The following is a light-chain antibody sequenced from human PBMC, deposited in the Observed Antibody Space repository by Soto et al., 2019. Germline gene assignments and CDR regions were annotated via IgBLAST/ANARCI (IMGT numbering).Light chain of an antibody. Sequence: DIQMTQSPSSLSASVGDRVTIPCRTSHRISSYLNWYQQKPGKAPKLLIYAAFNLQSGVPSRFNGSGSGTDFTLTIITLQPEDFATYYCQQSYSNPFTFGGGTKVDIK. J-gene: IGKJ4*01. V-gene: IGKV1-39*01. CDR3: QQSYSNPFT. CDR2: AAF. CDR1: HRISSY.